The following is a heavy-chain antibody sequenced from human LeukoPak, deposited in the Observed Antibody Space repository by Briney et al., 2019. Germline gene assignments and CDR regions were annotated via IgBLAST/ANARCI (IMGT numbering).Heavy chain of an antibody. CDR2: ISWNSGSI. CDR1: GFTFDDYA. D-gene: IGHD6-19*01. V-gene: IGHV3-9*03. CDR3: ARVAVAGEEVDY. Sequence: SLRLSCAASGFTFDDYAMHWVRQAPGKGLEWVSGISWNSGSIGYADSVKGRFTISRDNAKNSLYLQMNSLRAEDMALYYCARVAVAGEEVDYWGQGTLVTVSS. J-gene: IGHJ4*02.